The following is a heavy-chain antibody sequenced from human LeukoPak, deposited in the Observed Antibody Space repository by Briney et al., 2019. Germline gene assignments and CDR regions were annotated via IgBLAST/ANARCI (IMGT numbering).Heavy chain of an antibody. D-gene: IGHD3-3*01. J-gene: IGHJ5*02. CDR3: ARDSLYYDFWSGFEGNWFDP. CDR2: ISSSSSTI. V-gene: IGHV3-48*01. Sequence: GGSLRLSCAVSGFSLRSYVMSWVRQAPGKGLEWVSYISSSSSTIYYADSVKGRFTISRDNARNSLFLQMNSLRAEDTAVYYCARDSLYYDFWSGFEGNWFDPWGQGTLVTVSS. CDR1: GFSLRSYV.